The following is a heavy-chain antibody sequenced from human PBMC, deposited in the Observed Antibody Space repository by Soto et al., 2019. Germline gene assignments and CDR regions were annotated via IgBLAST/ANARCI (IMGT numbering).Heavy chain of an antibody. CDR2: IIPIQGKA. CDR1: GGSFISYS. D-gene: IGHD2-21*01. CDR3: AKSLLFVDHAYMDV. J-gene: IGHJ6*03. V-gene: IGHV1-69*02. Sequence: QVQLVQSGAELKKPGSSVKVSCEASGGSFISYSFTWVRQAPGQGLEWMGRIIPIQGKANYALKFQDRVTITAARSTRTDYMELRRLRPEDTAVYYCAKSLLFVDHAYMDVWGKGTTVTVSS.